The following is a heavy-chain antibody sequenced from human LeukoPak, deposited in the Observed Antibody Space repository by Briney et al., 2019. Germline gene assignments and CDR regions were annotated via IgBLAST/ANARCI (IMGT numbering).Heavy chain of an antibody. V-gene: IGHV3-23*01. J-gene: IGHJ3*02. CDR2: ISGSGGST. CDR3: ARDLYYYDSRGYPKGGAFDI. CDR1: GFTFSSYG. D-gene: IGHD3-22*01. Sequence: GGSLRLSCAASGFTFSSYGMSWVRQAPGKGLEWVSAISGSGGSTYYADSVKGRFTISRDNSRNTLYLQMNSLRAEDTAVYYCARDLYYYDSRGYPKGGAFDIWGQGTMVTVSS.